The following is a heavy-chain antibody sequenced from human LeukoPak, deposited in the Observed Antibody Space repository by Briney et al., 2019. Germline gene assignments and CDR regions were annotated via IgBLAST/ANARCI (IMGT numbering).Heavy chain of an antibody. CDR2: VYSGGQT. Sequence: GGFLRLSCAASGFTFSSYVMNWVRQAPGTGLEWVSVVYSGGQTYYADSVRGRFTVSRDSSENTLYLQMNSLRADDTAVYYCVRDPANGGSWPSYSYYGMDVWGQGTTVTVSS. CDR1: GFTFSSYV. D-gene: IGHD1-26*01. CDR3: VRDPANGGSWPSYSYYGMDV. V-gene: IGHV3-66*01. J-gene: IGHJ6*02.